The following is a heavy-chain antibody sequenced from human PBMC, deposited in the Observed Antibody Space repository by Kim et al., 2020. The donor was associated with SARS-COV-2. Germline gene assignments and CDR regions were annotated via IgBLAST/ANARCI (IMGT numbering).Heavy chain of an antibody. J-gene: IGHJ4*02. D-gene: IGHD4-17*01. CDR2: IWYDGSNK. CDR3: AKAPADGDYYY. Sequence: GGSLRLSCAASGFIFRNYGMHWVRQAPGKGLEWVAVIWYDGSNKYYADSVKGRFTISRDNSKNTLYLQMNSLRAEDTAVDYCAKAPADGDYYYWGQGTLVTASS. CDR1: GFIFRNYG. V-gene: IGHV3-33*06.